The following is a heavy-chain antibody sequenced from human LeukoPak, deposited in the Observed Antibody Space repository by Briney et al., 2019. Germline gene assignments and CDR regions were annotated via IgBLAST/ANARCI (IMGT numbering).Heavy chain of an antibody. CDR3: ARGPDRVGWLPDNWFDP. V-gene: IGHV3-21*01. J-gene: IGHJ5*02. CDR2: ISTSSTYI. D-gene: IGHD6-19*01. Sequence: GGSLRLSCAASGFTFSSYNMNWVRQAPGKGLEWVSSISTSSTYIYYTDSVKGRFTMSRDNAKSSMYLQMNSLRAEDTAVYYCARGPDRVGWLPDNWFDPWGQGTLVTVSS. CDR1: GFTFSSYN.